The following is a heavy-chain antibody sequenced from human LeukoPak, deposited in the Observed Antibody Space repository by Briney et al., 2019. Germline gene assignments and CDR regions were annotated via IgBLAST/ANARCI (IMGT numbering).Heavy chain of an antibody. CDR3: ARDSVPHYYDSSGYYGSTDNFDY. J-gene: IGHJ4*02. CDR2: INPNSGGT. D-gene: IGHD3-22*01. Sequence: ASVKASCKASGYTFTGYYMHCVRQAPGQGLEWMGRINPNSGGTNYAQKFQGRVTMTRDTSISTAYMELSRLRSDDTAVYYCARDSVPHYYDSSGYYGSTDNFDYWGQGTLVTVSS. CDR1: GYTFTGYY. V-gene: IGHV1-2*06.